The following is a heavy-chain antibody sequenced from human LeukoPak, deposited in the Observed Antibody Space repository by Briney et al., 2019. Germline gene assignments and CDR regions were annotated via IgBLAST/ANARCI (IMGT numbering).Heavy chain of an antibody. J-gene: IGHJ4*02. D-gene: IGHD1-26*01. Sequence: ASVNVSCKASGYTFTGYYMHWVRQTPGQGLEWMGRINPNSGGTNYAQKFQGRVTMTRDTSISTAYMELSRLRSDDTAVYYCARDSPIVGVAVWGQGTLVTVSS. CDR2: INPNSGGT. CDR1: GYTFTGYY. V-gene: IGHV1-2*06. CDR3: ARDSPIVGVAV.